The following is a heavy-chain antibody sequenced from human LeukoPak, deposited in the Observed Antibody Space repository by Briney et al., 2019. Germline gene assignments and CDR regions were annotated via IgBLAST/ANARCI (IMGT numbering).Heavy chain of an antibody. D-gene: IGHD3-9*01. CDR2: FDPEDGET. CDR1: GYTLTELS. Sequence: ASVKVSCKVSGYTLTELSMHWVRQAPGKGLEWMGGFDPEDGETIYAQKFLGRVTMTEDTSTDTAYMELSSLRSEDTAVYYCATNYDILTGYYRGWFDPWGQGTLVTVSS. J-gene: IGHJ5*02. CDR3: ATNYDILTGYYRGWFDP. V-gene: IGHV1-24*01.